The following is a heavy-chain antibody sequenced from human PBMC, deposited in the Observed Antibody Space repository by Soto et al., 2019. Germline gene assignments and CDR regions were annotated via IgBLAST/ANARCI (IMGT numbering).Heavy chain of an antibody. CDR2: IYYRGNT. V-gene: IGHV4-31*03. D-gene: IGHD3-16*01. CDR1: GASMDSGAYY. Sequence: QVQLQESGPGLVKPSQTLSLTCTVSGASMDSGAYYWSWIRQHPGKGLEWIGYIYYRGNTYYNPSLRSRVTISLDTSKSQCSLRLSSVTAADSAVYYCARDPFGGVIAAWGQGILVTVSS. CDR3: ARDPFGGVIAA. J-gene: IGHJ5*01.